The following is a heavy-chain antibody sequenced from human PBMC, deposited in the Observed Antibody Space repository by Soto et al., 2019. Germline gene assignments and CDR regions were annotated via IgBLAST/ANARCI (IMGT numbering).Heavy chain of an antibody. Sequence: DVQLVESGGGLVQPGRSLRLSCAASGFSSDDYAMHWVRQAPGKGLEWVSGISWNSDDIGYADSVKGRFIISRDNAKKSLYLQMNSLRAEDTALYYCAKDAWGYCSGGSCYSPLVFDYRGQGTVVTVSS. J-gene: IGHJ4*02. CDR3: AKDAWGYCSGGSCYSPLVFDY. CDR1: GFSSDDYA. CDR2: ISWNSDDI. D-gene: IGHD2-15*01. V-gene: IGHV3-9*02.